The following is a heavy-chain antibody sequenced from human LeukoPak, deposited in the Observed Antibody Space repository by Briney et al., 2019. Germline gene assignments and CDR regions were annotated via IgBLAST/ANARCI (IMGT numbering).Heavy chain of an antibody. CDR1: GGSFSGYY. Sequence: PSETLSLTCAVYGGSFSGYYWSWIRQPPGKGLEWIGEINHSGGTNYNPSLKSRVTISVDTSKNQFSLKLSSVTAADTAVYYCARPSGVAASGLDYWGQGTLVTVSS. D-gene: IGHD6-13*01. CDR3: ARPSGVAASGLDY. J-gene: IGHJ4*02. V-gene: IGHV4-34*01. CDR2: INHSGGT.